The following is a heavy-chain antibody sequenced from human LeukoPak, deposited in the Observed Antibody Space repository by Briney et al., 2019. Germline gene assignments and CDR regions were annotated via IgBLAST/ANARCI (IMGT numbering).Heavy chain of an antibody. CDR3: ARGGYYYGSGSSLSY. CDR2: IYHSGST. D-gene: IGHD3-10*01. CDR1: GGSISSGGYY. Sequence: PSETLSLTCTVSGGSISSGGYYWSWIRQPPGKGLEWIGYIYHSGSTYYNPSLKSRVTISVDRSKNQFSLKLSSVTAADTAVYYCARGGYYYGSGSSLSYWGQGTLVTVSS. V-gene: IGHV4-30-2*01. J-gene: IGHJ4*02.